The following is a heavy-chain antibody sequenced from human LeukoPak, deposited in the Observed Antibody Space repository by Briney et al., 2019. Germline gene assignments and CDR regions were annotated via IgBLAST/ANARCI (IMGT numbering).Heavy chain of an antibody. V-gene: IGHV1-8*01. J-gene: IGHJ4*02. CDR2: MSPNSGNT. D-gene: IGHD7-27*01. CDR1: GYTFTSYD. CDR3: VRTPPNWGADF. Sequence: ASVKVSCKASGYTFTSYDINWMRQATGQGLEWMGWMSPNSGNTGYAQKFQGRVTMTRDTSIGTAYLELSSLRSEDPAVYYCVRTPPNWGADFWGQGTLVTVSS.